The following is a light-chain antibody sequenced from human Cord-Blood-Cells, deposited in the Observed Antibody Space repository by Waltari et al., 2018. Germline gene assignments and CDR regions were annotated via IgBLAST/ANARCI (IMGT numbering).Light chain of an antibody. Sequence: QSALTQPASVSGSPGQSTTISCTGTSSDVGGYNYVSWYQQHPGKAPKLMIYDVSNRPSGVSNRFSGSKSGNTASLTISGLQAEDEADYYCSSYTSSSTLTVFGGGTKLPVL. CDR2: DVS. CDR3: SSYTSSSTLTV. V-gene: IGLV2-14*01. CDR1: SSDVGGYNY. J-gene: IGLJ3*02.